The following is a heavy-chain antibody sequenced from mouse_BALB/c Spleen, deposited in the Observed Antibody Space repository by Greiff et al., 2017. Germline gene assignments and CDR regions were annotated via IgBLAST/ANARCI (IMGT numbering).Heavy chain of an antibody. Sequence: EVKLMESGPELVKPGASVKMSCKASGYTFTSYVMHWVKQKPGQGLEWIGYINPYNDGTKYNEKFKGKATLTSDKSSSTAYMELSSLTSEDSAVYYCAIYYDYDYYAMDYWGQGTSVTVSS. CDR1: GYTFTSYV. J-gene: IGHJ4*01. CDR3: AIYYDYDYYAMDY. V-gene: IGHV1-14*01. CDR2: INPYNDGT. D-gene: IGHD2-4*01.